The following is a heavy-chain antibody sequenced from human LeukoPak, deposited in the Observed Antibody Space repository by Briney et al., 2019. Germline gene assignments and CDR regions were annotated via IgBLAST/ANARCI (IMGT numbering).Heavy chain of an antibody. V-gene: IGHV4-59*01. CDR3: ARDLKAAAESHYYMDV. J-gene: IGHJ6*03. Sequence: SETLSLTCTVSGGSISSYYWSWIRQPPGKGLEWIGYIYYSGSTNYNPSLKSRVTISVDTSKNQFSLKLSSVTAADTAVYYCARDLKAAAESHYYMDVWGKGTTVTVSS. CDR1: GGSISSYY. CDR2: IYYSGST. D-gene: IGHD6-13*01.